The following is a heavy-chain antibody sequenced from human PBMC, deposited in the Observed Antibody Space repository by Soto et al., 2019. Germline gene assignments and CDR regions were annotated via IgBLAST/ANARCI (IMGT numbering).Heavy chain of an antibody. D-gene: IGHD4-4*01. J-gene: IGHJ4*02. CDR2: ISWHSGTI. V-gene: IGHV3-9*01. Sequence: EVQLVESGGGLVQPGRSLRLSCAASGFSFRNYAMHWVRRAPGKGLAWVSGISWHSGTIGYADSVRGRFTISRDNAKNSLYLQMNSLRPEDTALYYCVKEKLYSNYEYYFDYWGQGTLVTVSS. CDR3: VKEKLYSNYEYYFDY. CDR1: GFSFRNYA.